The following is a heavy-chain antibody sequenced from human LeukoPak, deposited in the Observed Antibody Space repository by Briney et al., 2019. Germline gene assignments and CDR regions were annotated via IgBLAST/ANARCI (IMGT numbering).Heavy chain of an antibody. CDR1: GYTFTGYY. D-gene: IGHD3-10*01. V-gene: IGHV1-2*04. CDR2: INPNSGGT. Sequence: ASVKVSCKASGYTFTGYYMHWVRQAPGQGLEWMGWINPNSGGTNYAQKFQGWVTMTRDTSISTAYMELSRLRSGDTAVYYCARGRPIYYGSGSYYNRDAFDIWGQGTMVTVSS. J-gene: IGHJ3*02. CDR3: ARGRPIYYGSGSYYNRDAFDI.